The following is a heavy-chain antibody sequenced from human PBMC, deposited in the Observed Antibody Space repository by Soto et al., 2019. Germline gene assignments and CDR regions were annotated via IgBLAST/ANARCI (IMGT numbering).Heavy chain of an antibody. J-gene: IGHJ2*01. Sequence: QVQLQESGPGLVKPSQTLSLTCTVSGGSISSGGYYWSWIRQHPGKGLEWIGYIYYSGSTYYNPSLKSRVTISVDTSKNQFSLKLSSVTAADTAVYYCARDGSAGSGSGWLNWYFDLWGRGTLVTVSS. D-gene: IGHD6-19*01. V-gene: IGHV4-31*03. CDR2: IYYSGST. CDR3: ARDGSAGSGSGWLNWYFDL. CDR1: GGSISSGGYY.